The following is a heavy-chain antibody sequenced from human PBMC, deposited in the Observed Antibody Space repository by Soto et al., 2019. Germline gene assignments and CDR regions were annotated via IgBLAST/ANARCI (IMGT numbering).Heavy chain of an antibody. CDR2: IIPIFGTA. D-gene: IGHD6-13*01. CDR1: GGTFSSYA. V-gene: IGHV1-69*13. CDR3: ARIDLPAAAGTYYYYYYGMDV. Sequence: SVKVSCKASGGTFSSYAISWVRQAPGQGLEWMGGIIPIFGTANYAQKFQGRVTITADESTSTAYMELSSLRSEDTAVYYCARIDLPAAAGTYYYYYYGMDVWGQGTTVTVSS. J-gene: IGHJ6*02.